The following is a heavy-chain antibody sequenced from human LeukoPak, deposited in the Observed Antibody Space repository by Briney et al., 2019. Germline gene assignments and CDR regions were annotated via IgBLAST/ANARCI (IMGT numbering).Heavy chain of an antibody. CDR2: INHSGST. CDR1: GGSFSGYY. CDR3: ARGPDSGSYFAWFDP. V-gene: IGHV4-34*01. D-gene: IGHD3-10*01. J-gene: IGHJ5*02. Sequence: SETLSLTCAVYGGSFSGYYWSWVRQPPGKGLEWIGEINHSGSTNYNPSFKSRVAISVDTSRNQLSLKLSSVTAAETAVYYCARGPDSGSYFAWFDPWGQGTLVTVSS.